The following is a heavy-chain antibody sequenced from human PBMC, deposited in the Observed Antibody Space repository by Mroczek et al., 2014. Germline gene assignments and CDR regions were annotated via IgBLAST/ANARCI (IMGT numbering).Heavy chain of an antibody. J-gene: IGHJ4*02. CDR1: GGTFSSYT. V-gene: IGHV1-69*04. D-gene: IGHD3-10*01. CDR2: IIPILGIA. Sequence: QVQLVQSGAEVKKPGSSVKVSCKASGGTFSSYTISWVRQAPGQGLEWMGRIIPILGIANYAQKFQGRVTITADKSTSTAYMELSSLRSEDTAVYYCARERVGSGSYHLRQQAIFDYWGQGTLVTVSS. CDR3: ARERVGSGSYHLRQQAIFDY.